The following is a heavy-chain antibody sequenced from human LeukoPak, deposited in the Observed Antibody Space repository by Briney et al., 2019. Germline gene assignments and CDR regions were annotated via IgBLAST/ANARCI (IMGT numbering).Heavy chain of an antibody. CDR1: GFTFSSYG. V-gene: IGHV3-21*01. CDR2: ISSSRNFI. J-gene: IGHJ4*01. CDR3: ARENDYGDY. Sequence: GGSLRLSCAASGFTFSSYGMHWVRQAPGKGLEWVSSISSSRNFIYYADSVKGRFTISRDNAKNSLYLQMNSLRAEDTAVYYCARENDYGDYWGQGTLVTVSS.